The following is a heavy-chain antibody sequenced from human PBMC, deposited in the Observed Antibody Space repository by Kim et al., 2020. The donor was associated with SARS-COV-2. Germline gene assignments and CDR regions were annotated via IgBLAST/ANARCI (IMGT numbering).Heavy chain of an antibody. D-gene: IGHD2-2*01. CDR2: IWYDGSNK. CDR1: GFTFSSYG. Sequence: GGSLRLSCAASGFTFSSYGMHWVRQAPGKGLEWVAVIWYDGSNKYYADSVKGRFTISRDNSKNTLYLQMNSLRAEDTAVYYCAKDRIVVVPAATYYYYYGMDVWGQGTTVTVSS. V-gene: IGHV3-33*06. J-gene: IGHJ6*02. CDR3: AKDRIVVVPAATYYYYYGMDV.